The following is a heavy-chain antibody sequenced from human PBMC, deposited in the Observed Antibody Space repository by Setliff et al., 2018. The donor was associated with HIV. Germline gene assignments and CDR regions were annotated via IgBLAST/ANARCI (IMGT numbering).Heavy chain of an antibody. J-gene: IGHJ5*02. CDR3: ARDRERWLQSRLFDP. V-gene: IGHV3-48*03. Sequence: PGGSLRLSCAASGFAFSGHQMSWVRQAPGKGLEWVSYITSSGSTIYYADSVKGRFTISRDNAKSSLYLQMNSLRAEDTAIYYCARDRERWLQSRLFDPWGQGTLVTVSS. CDR1: GFAFSGHQ. D-gene: IGHD4-4*01. CDR2: ITSSGSTI.